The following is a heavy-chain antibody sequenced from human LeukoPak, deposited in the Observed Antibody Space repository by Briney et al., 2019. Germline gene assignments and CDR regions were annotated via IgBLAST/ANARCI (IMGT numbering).Heavy chain of an antibody. J-gene: IGHJ4*02. Sequence: ASVKVSCKASGYTFTSYGISWVRQAPGQGLEWMGWISAYNGNTNYAQKLQGRVTMTTDTSTSTAYVELRSLRSDDTAVYYCAREISADYGDYLDYWGQGTLVTVSS. V-gene: IGHV1-18*01. D-gene: IGHD4-17*01. CDR2: ISAYNGNT. CDR1: GYTFTSYG. CDR3: AREISADYGDYLDY.